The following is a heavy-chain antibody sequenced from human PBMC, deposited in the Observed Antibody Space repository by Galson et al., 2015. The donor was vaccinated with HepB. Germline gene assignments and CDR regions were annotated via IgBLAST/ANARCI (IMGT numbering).Heavy chain of an antibody. D-gene: IGHD2-21*01. Sequence: QSGAEVKKPGESLKISCEGSGYKFSMYWIGWVRQMPGRGLEWMGAIYPSASETRYSPSFQGQVTISADKSISPAYLQWSSLQASDTAMYFCARRQIYGGGLYSMDVWGQETTVTVSS. CDR1: GYKFSMYW. CDR2: IYPSASET. CDR3: ARRQIYGGGLYSMDV. V-gene: IGHV5-51*01. J-gene: IGHJ6*02.